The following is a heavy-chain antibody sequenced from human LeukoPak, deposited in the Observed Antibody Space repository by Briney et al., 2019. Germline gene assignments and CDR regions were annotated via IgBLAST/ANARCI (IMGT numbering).Heavy chain of an antibody. D-gene: IGHD3-22*01. CDR3: ARVFYYDSSGYYYDGGPGAFDI. Sequence: GGSLRLSCAASGFTVSSNYMSWVRQAPGKGLEWVSSISSSSSYIYYADSVKGRFTISRDNAKNSLYLQMNSLRAEDTAVYYCARVFYYDSSGYYYDGGPGAFDIWGQGTMVTVSS. V-gene: IGHV3-21*01. J-gene: IGHJ3*02. CDR1: GFTVSSNY. CDR2: ISSSSSYI.